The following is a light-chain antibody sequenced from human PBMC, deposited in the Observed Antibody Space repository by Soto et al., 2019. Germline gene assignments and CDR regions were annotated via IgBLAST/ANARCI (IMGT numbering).Light chain of an antibody. CDR1: QSLLHSNGYNY. CDR2: LGS. CDR3: MQALRTHLT. V-gene: IGKV2-28*01. Sequence: DTVMTQSPLYLAVTPGETASSSCRSSQSLLHSNGYNYLDWYLQKTGQSPQLMIYLGSNRASRVPDMISSSISRTDFTLIISRVEAEDVGVYYCMQALRTHLTFGPGTKVDLK. J-gene: IGKJ3*01.